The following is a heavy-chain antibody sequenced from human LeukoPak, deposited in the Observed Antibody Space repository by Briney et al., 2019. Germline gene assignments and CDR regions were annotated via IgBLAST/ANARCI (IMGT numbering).Heavy chain of an antibody. CDR3: ARDGGYCGDGGCYTDY. D-gene: IGHD2-15*01. Sequence: SETLSLTCAVYGGSFSDYYWAWVRQSPGKGLEWIGQVSHTGSTNNNPSLKSRVRISADTSKNQFSLKLSSVTAADTAVYYCARDGGYCGDGGCYTDYWSQGTLVTVSS. CDR1: GGSFSDYY. J-gene: IGHJ4*02. V-gene: IGHV4-34*01. CDR2: VSHTGST.